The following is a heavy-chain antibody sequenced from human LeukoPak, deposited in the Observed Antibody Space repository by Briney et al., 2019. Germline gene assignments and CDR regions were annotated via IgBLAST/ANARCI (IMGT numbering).Heavy chain of an antibody. CDR2: ISSSSSDI. CDR1: GFTFSSYS. D-gene: IGHD2-2*01. V-gene: IGHV3-21*01. CDR3: ARDLPAAVD. J-gene: IGHJ4*02. Sequence: GGSPRLSCAASGFTFSSYSMSWVRQAPGKGLEWVSFISSSSSDIYHADSVKGRFTISRDNAKNSLFLQMNSLRAEDTAVYYCARDLPAAVDWGQGTLVTVSS.